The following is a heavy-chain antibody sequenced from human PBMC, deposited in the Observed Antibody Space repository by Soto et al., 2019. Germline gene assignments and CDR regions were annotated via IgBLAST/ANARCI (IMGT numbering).Heavy chain of an antibody. CDR3: AHPRGYGVFDAYDI. CDR2: ISATTGDT. V-gene: IGHV3-23*01. D-gene: IGHD4-17*01. Sequence: GGSLRLACAAAGFTFRTYAISWVRQAPGKGLEWVSAISATTGDTYYADSVRGRFTISRDNSMNALYLQMNSLRVEDTAVYYCAHPRGYGVFDAYDIWGQGTMVTVSS. CDR1: GFTFRTYA. J-gene: IGHJ3*02.